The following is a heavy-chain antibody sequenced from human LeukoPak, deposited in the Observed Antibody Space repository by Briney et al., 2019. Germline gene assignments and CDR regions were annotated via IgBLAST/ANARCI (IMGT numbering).Heavy chain of an antibody. J-gene: IGHJ4*02. CDR3: ARVAVTGAARLDY. D-gene: IGHD6-19*01. CDR2: IYYSEST. Sequence: PSETLSLTCAVSGGAISNNYWWTWVRQSPGKGLEWIGDIYYSESTNYNPSLKSRVTISLDKSKNQLSLNLKFVTAADTALYYCARVAVTGAARLDYWGQGTLVTVSS. CDR1: GGAISNNYW. V-gene: IGHV4-4*02.